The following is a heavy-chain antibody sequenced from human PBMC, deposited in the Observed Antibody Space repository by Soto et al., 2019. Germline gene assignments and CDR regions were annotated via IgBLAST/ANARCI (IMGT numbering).Heavy chain of an antibody. CDR2: ISSSDSII. CDR1: GFTFSDYY. D-gene: IGHD3-22*01. J-gene: IGHJ4*02. V-gene: IGHV3-11*01. Sequence: QVQLVESGGGLVKPGGSLRLSCAASGFTFSDYYMSWIRQAPWKGREWVSYISSSDSIIYYADSVKGRFTISRDNAKNSLYLQMNSLRAEDTAVYYCARDLGYYDSSGYFDYWGQGTLVTVSS. CDR3: ARDLGYYDSSGYFDY.